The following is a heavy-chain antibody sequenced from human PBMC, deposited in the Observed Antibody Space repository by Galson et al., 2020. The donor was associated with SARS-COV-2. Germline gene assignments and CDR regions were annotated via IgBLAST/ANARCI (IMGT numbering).Heavy chain of an antibody. D-gene: IGHD5-12*01. V-gene: IGHV1-2*02. CDR1: GYTFTGYY. Sequence: GESLKISCKASGYTFTGYYMHWVRQAPGQGLEWMGWIIPNSGGTNYAQKFQGRVTMTRDTSISTAYMELSRLRSDDTAVYYCARVINSGYSWFDPWGQGTLVTVSS. CDR2: IIPNSGGT. J-gene: IGHJ5*02. CDR3: ARVINSGYSWFDP.